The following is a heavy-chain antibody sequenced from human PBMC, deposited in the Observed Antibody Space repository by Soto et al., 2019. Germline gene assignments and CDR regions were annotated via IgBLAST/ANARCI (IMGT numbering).Heavy chain of an antibody. CDR1: GYTFTSYG. J-gene: IGHJ4*02. CDR2: ISAYNGNT. CDR3: AIRISTGCNLF. D-gene: IGHD6-25*01. Sequence: GSSVKHCCKASGYTFTSYGISWVRQAPGQGLEWMGWISAYNGNTNYAQKLQGRVTMTTDTSTSTAYMELRSLRSDDTDVYYYAIRISTGCNLFRGQALLVT. V-gene: IGHV1-18*04.